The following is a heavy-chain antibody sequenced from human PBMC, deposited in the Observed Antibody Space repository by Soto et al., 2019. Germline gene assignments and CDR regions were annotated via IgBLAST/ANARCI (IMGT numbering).Heavy chain of an antibody. CDR3: ARELPGGYDFWSGYPYPRWFDP. D-gene: IGHD3-3*01. J-gene: IGHJ5*02. V-gene: IGHV4-31*03. CDR2: IYYSGST. Sequence: QVQLQESGPGLVKPSQTLSLTCTVSGGSISSGGYYWSWIRQHPGKGLEWIGYIYYSGSTYYNPSLKSRVTISVDTSKNQFSLKLSSVTAADTAVYYCARELPGGYDFWSGYPYPRWFDPWGQGTLVTVSS. CDR1: GGSISSGGYY.